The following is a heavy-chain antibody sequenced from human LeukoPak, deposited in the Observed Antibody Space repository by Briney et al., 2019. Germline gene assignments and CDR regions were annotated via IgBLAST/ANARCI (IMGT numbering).Heavy chain of an antibody. Sequence: PSETLSLTCTVSGYSISSGYYWGWIRQPPGKGLEWIGEINHSGSTNYNPSLKSRVTISVDTSKNQFSLKLSSVTAADTAVYYCARVSRRRDYVWGSYRYTPEYYFDYWGQGTLVTVSS. CDR2: INHSGST. J-gene: IGHJ4*02. CDR3: ARVSRRRDYVWGSYRYTPEYYFDY. V-gene: IGHV4-38-2*02. CDR1: GYSISSGYY. D-gene: IGHD3-16*02.